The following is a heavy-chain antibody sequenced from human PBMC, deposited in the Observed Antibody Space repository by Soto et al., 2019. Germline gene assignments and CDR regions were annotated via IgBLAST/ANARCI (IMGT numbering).Heavy chain of an antibody. CDR1: GYTFTSYD. J-gene: IGHJ6*02. CDR3: ARGLVRYYDFWSGYTRAVGMDV. D-gene: IGHD3-3*01. Sequence: ASVKVSCKASGYTFTSYDINWVRQATGQGLEWMGWMNPNSGNTGYAQEFQGRVTMTRNTSISTAYMELSSLRSEDTAVYYCARGLVRYYDFWSGYTRAVGMDVWGQGTTVTVSS. V-gene: IGHV1-8*01. CDR2: MNPNSGNT.